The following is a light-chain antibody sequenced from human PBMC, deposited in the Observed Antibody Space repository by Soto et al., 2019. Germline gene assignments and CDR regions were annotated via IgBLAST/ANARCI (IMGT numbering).Light chain of an antibody. J-gene: IGKJ4*01. CDR2: AAS. CDR1: QSISSY. Sequence: DIQMTKSPSSLSASVGDSATITCRASQSISSYLNWYQQKPGKAPKLLIYAASSLQSGVPSRFSGSGSGTDFTLTISSLQPEDFATYYCQQSYSTPLTFGGGTKVDIK. V-gene: IGKV1-39*01. CDR3: QQSYSTPLT.